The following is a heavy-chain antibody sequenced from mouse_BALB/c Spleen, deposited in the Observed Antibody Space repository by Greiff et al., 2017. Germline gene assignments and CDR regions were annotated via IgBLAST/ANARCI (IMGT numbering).Heavy chain of an antibody. CDR3: TRYDYDYAMDY. D-gene: IGHD2-4*01. V-gene: IGHV1-15*01. CDR2: IDPEAGGT. CDR1: GYTFTDYE. Sequence: VQLVESGAELVRPGVSVTLSCKASGYTFTDYELHWVKQTPVHGLEWIGAIDPEAGGTAYNQKFKGTATLTADKSSSTAYMELRSLTSEDSAVYYYTRYDYDYAMDYWGQGTSVTVSS. J-gene: IGHJ4*01.